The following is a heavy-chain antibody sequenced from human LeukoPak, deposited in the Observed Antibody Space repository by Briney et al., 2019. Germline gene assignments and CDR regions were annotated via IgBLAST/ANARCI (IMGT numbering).Heavy chain of an antibody. V-gene: IGHV1-69*05. J-gene: IGHJ4*02. CDR2: IIPIFGTA. CDR3: AXXXPXGTGTIGGFDY. CDR1: GGTFSSYA. Sequence: GSSVKVSCKASGGTFSSYAISWVRQAPGQGLEWMGRIIPIFGTANYAQKFQGRVTITTDESTSTAYMELSSLRSEDTAVYYCAXXXPXGTGTIGGFDYWGQGTLVTVSS. D-gene: IGHD1-7*01.